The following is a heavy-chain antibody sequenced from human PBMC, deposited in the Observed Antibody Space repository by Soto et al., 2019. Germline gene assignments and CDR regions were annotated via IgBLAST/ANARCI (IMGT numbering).Heavy chain of an antibody. J-gene: IGHJ6*03. V-gene: IGHV1-69*02. CDR1: GYTFSSYT. CDR3: ARGDTAMVTLHYYYYMDV. CDR2: IIPILGIA. D-gene: IGHD5-18*01. Sequence: ASVKVSCKASGYTFSSYTISWVRQAPGQGLEWMGRIIPILGIANYAQKFQGRVTITADKSTSTAYMELSSLRSEDTAVYYCARGDTAMVTLHYYYYMDVWGKGTTVTVSS.